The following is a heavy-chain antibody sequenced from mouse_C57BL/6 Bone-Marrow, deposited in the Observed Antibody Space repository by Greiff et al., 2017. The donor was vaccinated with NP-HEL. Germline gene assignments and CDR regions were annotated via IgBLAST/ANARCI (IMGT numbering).Heavy chain of an antibody. CDR1: GYTFTTYP. CDR3: ARGDGYGSAMDY. CDR2: FHPYNDDT. V-gene: IGHV1-47*01. J-gene: IGHJ4*01. D-gene: IGHD2-2*01. Sequence: QVHVKQSGAELVKPGASVKMSCKASGYTFTTYPIEWMKQNHGKSLEWIGNFHPYNDDTKYNEKFKGKATLTVEKSSSTVYLELSRLTSDDSAVYYCARGDGYGSAMDYWGQGTSVTVSS.